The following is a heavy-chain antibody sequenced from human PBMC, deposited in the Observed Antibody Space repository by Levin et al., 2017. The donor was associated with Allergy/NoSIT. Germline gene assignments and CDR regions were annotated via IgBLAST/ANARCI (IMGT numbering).Heavy chain of an antibody. CDR2: ISYDGNDK. J-gene: IGHJ4*02. CDR1: GFTFSRYG. Sequence: GESLKISCATSGFTFSRYGMHWVRQAPGKGLEWVAVISYDGNDKKNADSVQGRFTISRDNFKNTLFLQMNSLRAEDTAVYYCAKDWGVASADYYFDYWGQGTLVTVSS. V-gene: IGHV3-30*18. D-gene: IGHD6-13*01. CDR3: AKDWGVASADYYFDY.